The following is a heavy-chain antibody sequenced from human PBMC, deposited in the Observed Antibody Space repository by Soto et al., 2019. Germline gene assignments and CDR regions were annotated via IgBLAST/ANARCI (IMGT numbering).Heavy chain of an antibody. CDR1: GGSLSNYY. J-gene: IGHJ5*02. CDR2: IYYSGST. Sequence: QVQLQESGPGLVKPSETLSLTCTVSGGSLSNYYWNWIRQPPGKALEWIAYIYYSGSTNYNPSLKSRVTRSVDTSKNQFSLKLSSVTAADTAMYYCARSPSGDRQYNWFDPWGQGTLVTVSS. V-gene: IGHV4-59*08. CDR3: ARSPSGDRQYNWFDP.